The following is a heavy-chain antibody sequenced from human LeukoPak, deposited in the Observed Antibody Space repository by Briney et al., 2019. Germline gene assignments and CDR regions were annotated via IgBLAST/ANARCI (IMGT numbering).Heavy chain of an antibody. V-gene: IGHV3-7*05. CDR1: GLXFSTYW. Sequence: PGGSLRLSCVASGLXFSTYWMSWVRQAPGEGLEWVAYIKQDGSEKYYVDSVKGRFTISRDNAKNSLYLQMTSLRAEDTAVYYCARLRATRSFDYWGQGTLVTVSS. CDR2: IKQDGSEK. D-gene: IGHD5-24*01. CDR3: ARLRATRSFDY. J-gene: IGHJ4*02.